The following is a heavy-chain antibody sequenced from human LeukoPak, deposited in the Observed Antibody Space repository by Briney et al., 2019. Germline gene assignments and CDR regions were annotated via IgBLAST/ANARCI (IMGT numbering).Heavy chain of an antibody. CDR3: ARDGGIIRFGGQDV. D-gene: IGHD3-16*01. V-gene: IGHV3-7*01. J-gene: IGHJ6*02. CDR2: MNRDGSEK. CDR1: GFTFSSYW. Sequence: GGSLRLSCAASGFTFSSYWMSWVRQAPGMGLEWVANMNRDGSEKNYVDSIKGRFTISRDNAANSLYLQMNSLRVEDTAVYYCARDGGIIRFGGQDVWGQGTTVIVS.